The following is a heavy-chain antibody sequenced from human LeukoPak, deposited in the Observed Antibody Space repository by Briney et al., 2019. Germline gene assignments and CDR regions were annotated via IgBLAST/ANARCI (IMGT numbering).Heavy chain of an antibody. J-gene: IGHJ4*02. CDR2: ISDSSGST. CDR3: AKLPGRAADY. CDR1: GFTFSSYV. V-gene: IGHV3-23*01. Sequence: PGGSLRLSCAASGFTFSSYVMSWARQAPGKGLEWVSGISDSSGSTYYADSVKGRFTISGDNSKNTLYLQMNSLRAEDTAVYYCAKLPGRAADYWGQGTLVTVSS.